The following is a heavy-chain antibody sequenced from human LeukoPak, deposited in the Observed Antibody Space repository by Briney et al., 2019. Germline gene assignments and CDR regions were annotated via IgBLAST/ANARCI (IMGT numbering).Heavy chain of an antibody. Sequence: GGSLRLSCAASGFTFSSYSMNWVRQAPGKGLEWVAVISYDGSNKYYADSVKGRFTISRDNSKNTLYLQMNSLRAEDTAVYYCARDPTFGWLQGVPNFDYWGQGTLVTVSS. CDR2: ISYDGSNK. J-gene: IGHJ4*02. CDR1: GFTFSSYS. V-gene: IGHV3-30*03. D-gene: IGHD3-22*01. CDR3: ARDPTFGWLQGVPNFDY.